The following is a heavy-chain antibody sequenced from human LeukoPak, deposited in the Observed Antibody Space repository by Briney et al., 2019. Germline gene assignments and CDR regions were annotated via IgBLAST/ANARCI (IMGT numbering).Heavy chain of an antibody. Sequence: SETLSLTCTVSGASVSSGSYYWSWIRQSPGRGLEWIGFMSYNVHTDYNPSLKSRVTLSADTSNNRFSLRLNSVTAADTAVYFCATVAVAGTGPDNWGQGTLVTVSS. V-gene: IGHV4-61*01. CDR2: MSYNVHT. CDR3: ATVAVAGTGPDN. CDR1: GASVSSGSYY. D-gene: IGHD6-13*01. J-gene: IGHJ4*02.